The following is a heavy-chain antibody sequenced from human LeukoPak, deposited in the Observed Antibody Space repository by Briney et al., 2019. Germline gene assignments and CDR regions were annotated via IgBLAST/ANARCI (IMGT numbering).Heavy chain of an antibody. J-gene: IGHJ4*02. V-gene: IGHV1-2*02. D-gene: IGHD7-27*01. CDR1: GYTFTGYY. CDR3: ARFDQDWGTFDY. CDR2: INPNSGGT. Sequence: ASVKVSCKASGYTFTGYYMHWVRQAPGQGLEWMGWINPNSGGTNYAQDFHGRVTMTRDTSISTAYMELSRLRSDDTAVYYCARFDQDWGTFDYWGQGTVVTVSS.